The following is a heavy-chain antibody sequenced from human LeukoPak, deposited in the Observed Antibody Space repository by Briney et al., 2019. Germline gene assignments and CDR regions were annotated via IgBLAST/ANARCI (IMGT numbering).Heavy chain of an antibody. CDR2: ISYDGSNK. V-gene: IGHV3-30-3*01. CDR1: GFTFSSYA. Sequence: PGRSLRLSCAASGFTFSSYAMHWVRQAPGKGLEWVAVISYDGSNKYYADSVKGRFPISRDNSKNTLYLQMNSLRAEDTAVYYCAREVREYDFWSGYSYYYYYGMDVWGQGTTVTVSS. D-gene: IGHD3-3*01. CDR3: AREVREYDFWSGYSYYYYYGMDV. J-gene: IGHJ6*02.